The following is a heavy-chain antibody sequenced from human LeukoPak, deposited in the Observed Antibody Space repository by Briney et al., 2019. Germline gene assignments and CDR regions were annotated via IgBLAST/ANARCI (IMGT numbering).Heavy chain of an antibody. CDR1: GGSITTSSYY. D-gene: IGHD2/OR15-2a*01. Sequence: PSETLSLTCTVFGGSITTSSYYWGWIRQPPGKGLEWIGIIYYSGSTYYNPSLKGRVTISVDTSKSQFSLKLSSVTAADTAVYYCARAFRARYFDLWGRGTLVTVSS. V-gene: IGHV4-39*01. J-gene: IGHJ2*01. CDR2: IYYSGST. CDR3: ARAFRARYFDL.